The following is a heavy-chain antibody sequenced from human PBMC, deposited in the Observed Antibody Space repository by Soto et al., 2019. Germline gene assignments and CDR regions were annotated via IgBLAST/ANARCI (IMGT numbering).Heavy chain of an antibody. Sequence: QVQLVPSGAGEKQPRASVKVSCKASGYTFTSYAMHWVRQSPGQRREWMGWINAGNGNTKYSQKFQGRVTITRDTSASTAYMELSSLRSEDTAVYYCARSSVVVTALDYWGQGTLVTVSS. CDR3: ARSSVVVTALDY. D-gene: IGHD2-21*02. V-gene: IGHV1-3*05. CDR2: INAGNGNT. J-gene: IGHJ4*02. CDR1: GYTFTSYA.